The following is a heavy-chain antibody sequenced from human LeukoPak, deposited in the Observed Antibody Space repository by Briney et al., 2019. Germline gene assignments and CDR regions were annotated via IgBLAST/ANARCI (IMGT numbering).Heavy chain of an antibody. J-gene: IGHJ4*02. CDR3: ARGSGYYDSSGYYPLFDY. V-gene: IGHV4-59*01. CDR2: INYSGST. CDR1: GGSISSYY. Sequence: SETLSLTCTVSGGSISSYYWSWIRQPPGKGREWIGYINYSGSTNYNPSLKSRVTISVDTSKNQFSLKLSSVTAADTAVYYCARGSGYYDSSGYYPLFDYWGQGTLVTVSS. D-gene: IGHD3-22*01.